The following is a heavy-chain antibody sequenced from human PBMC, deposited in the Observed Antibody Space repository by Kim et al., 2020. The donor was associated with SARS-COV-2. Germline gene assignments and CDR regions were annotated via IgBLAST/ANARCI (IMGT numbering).Heavy chain of an antibody. D-gene: IGHD6-19*01. J-gene: IGHJ6*01. CDR1: GGSLSSSSYY. Sequence: SETLSLTCTVSGGSLSSSSYYWGWIRQPPGKGLEWIGTAYYIGNTYYNPSLKSRVTISVDTSKNQFSLKLGSVNAADTAVYYCARHQRYSSGRYVAFYY. V-gene: IGHV4-39*01. CDR2: AYYIGNT. CDR3: ARHQRYSSGRYVAFYY.